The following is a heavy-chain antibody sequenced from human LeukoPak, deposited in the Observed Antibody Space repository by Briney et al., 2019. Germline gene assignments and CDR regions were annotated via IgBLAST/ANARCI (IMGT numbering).Heavy chain of an antibody. CDR2: IYYSGST. Sequence: PSETLSLTCTVSGGSISSGDYYWSWIRQPPGKGLEWIGYIYYSGSTYYNPSLKSRVTISVDTSKNQFSLKLSSVTAADTAVYYCARGPPIDYLEAVVYGMDVWGQGTTVTVSS. J-gene: IGHJ6*02. D-gene: IGHD2-21*01. V-gene: IGHV4-30-4*01. CDR3: ARGPPIDYLEAVVYGMDV. CDR1: GGSISSGDYY.